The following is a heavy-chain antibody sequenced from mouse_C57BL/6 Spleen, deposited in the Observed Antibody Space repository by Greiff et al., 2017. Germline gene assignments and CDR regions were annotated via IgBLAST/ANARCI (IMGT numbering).Heavy chain of an antibody. J-gene: IGHJ2*01. CDR1: GFTFSSYG. D-gene: IGHD1-1*01. CDR3: ARDGSFYFDY. Sequence: EVMLVESGGDLVKPGGSLKLSCAASGFTFSSYGMSWVRQTPDKRLEWVATISSGGSYTYYPDSVKGRFTISRDNAKNTLYLQMSSLKSEDTAMYYCARDGSFYFDYWGQGTTLTVSS. V-gene: IGHV5-6*01. CDR2: ISSGGSYT.